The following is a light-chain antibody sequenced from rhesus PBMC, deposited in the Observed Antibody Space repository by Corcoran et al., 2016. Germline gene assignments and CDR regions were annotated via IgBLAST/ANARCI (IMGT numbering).Light chain of an antibody. CDR1: QDITNN. V-gene: IGKV1-25*01. Sequence: DIQMTQSPSSLSASIGDRVTITCQASQDITNNLAWYQQNPGNVPNLLIYKASTLNSGVPSRFSGSGSGTEFTLTISSLQPEDFASYYCQHGYGTPLYSFGQGTKGEIK. CDR2: KAS. CDR3: QHGYGTPLYS. J-gene: IGKJ2*01.